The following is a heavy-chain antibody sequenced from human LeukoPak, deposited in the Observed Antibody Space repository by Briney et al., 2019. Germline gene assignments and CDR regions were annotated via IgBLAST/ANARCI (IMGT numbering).Heavy chain of an antibody. CDR1: GFTVSGNY. Sequence: AGGSLRLSCAASGFTVSGNYMSWVRQAPGKGLEWVSVIYSGGSTYYADSVKGRFTISRDNSKNTLYLQMNSLRAEDTAVYYCAKVLFLEWSGAFDIWGQGTMVTVSS. CDR2: IYSGGST. V-gene: IGHV3-53*01. CDR3: AKVLFLEWSGAFDI. D-gene: IGHD3-3*01. J-gene: IGHJ3*02.